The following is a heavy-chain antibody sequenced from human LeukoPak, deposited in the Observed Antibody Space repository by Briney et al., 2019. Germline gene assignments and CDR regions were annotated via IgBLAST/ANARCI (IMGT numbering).Heavy chain of an antibody. D-gene: IGHD7-27*01. V-gene: IGHV3-48*01. J-gene: IGHJ4*02. CDR1: GFIFSTYS. CDR3: ARGRTGGRSGFDC. Sequence: GGSLRLSCAASGFIFSTYSMNWVRQAPGKGLEWVSYISSGSTTIYYADSVKGRFTISRDNAQNSLYLQMNSLRAEDTAVYYCARGRTGGRSGFDCWGQGTLVTVPS. CDR2: ISSGSTTI.